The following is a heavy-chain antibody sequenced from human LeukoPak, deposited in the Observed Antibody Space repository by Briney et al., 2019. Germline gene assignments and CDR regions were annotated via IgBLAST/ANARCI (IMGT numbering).Heavy chain of an antibody. CDR1: GFTFSSYS. V-gene: IGHV3-21*01. Sequence: GGSLRLSCAASGFTFSSYSMNWVRQAPGKGLEWVSSISSSSGYIYYADSVKGRFTISRDNAKNSLYLQMNSLRAEDTAVYYCARAVMYYDILTGYYIGWFDPWGQGTLVTVSS. CDR3: ARAVMYYDILTGYYIGWFDP. CDR2: ISSSSGYI. D-gene: IGHD3-9*01. J-gene: IGHJ5*02.